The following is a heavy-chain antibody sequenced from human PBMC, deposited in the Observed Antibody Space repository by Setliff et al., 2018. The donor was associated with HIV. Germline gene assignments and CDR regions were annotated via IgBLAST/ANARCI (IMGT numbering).Heavy chain of an antibody. CDR1: GYTFSSYD. V-gene: IGHV1-8*02. Sequence: EASVKVSCKASGYTFSSYDINWVRRATGQGLEWMGWMNPNSGNTGYAQKFQGRVTMTRDTSISTAYMELNNLKFEDTAVYYCARARRDSYDRGRRNHYYIDVWGKGTTVTVSS. CDR3: ARARRDSYDRGRRNHYYIDV. J-gene: IGHJ6*03. D-gene: IGHD3-22*01. CDR2: MNPNSGNT.